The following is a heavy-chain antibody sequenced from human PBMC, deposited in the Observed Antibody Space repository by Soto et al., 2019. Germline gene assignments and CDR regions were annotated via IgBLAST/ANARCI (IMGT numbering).Heavy chain of an antibody. CDR1: GGSFSGYY. CDR2: INHSGST. D-gene: IGHD2-2*02. J-gene: IGHJ6*02. V-gene: IGHV4-34*01. Sequence: SETLSLTCAVYGGSFSGYYWSWIRQPPGKGLEWIGEINHSGSTNYNPSLKSRVTISVDTSKNQFSLKLSSVTAADTAVYYCARELGYCSSTSCYREDYYYGMDVWGQGTTVTVSS. CDR3: ARELGYCSSTSCYREDYYYGMDV.